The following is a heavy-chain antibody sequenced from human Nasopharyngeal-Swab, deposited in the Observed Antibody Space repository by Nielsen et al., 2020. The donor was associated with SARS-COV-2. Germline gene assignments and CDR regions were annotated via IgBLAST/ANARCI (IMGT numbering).Heavy chain of an antibody. J-gene: IGHJ4*02. Sequence: GVLKISCAASGFTFSSYSMNWVRQAPGKGLEWVSYISSSSSTIYYADSVKGRFTITRDNSKSTLYLQMNSLRAEDTAVYYCARDSGIWGQGTLVAVSS. CDR2: ISSSSSTI. V-gene: IGHV3-48*01. CDR3: ARDSGI. CDR1: GFTFSSYS.